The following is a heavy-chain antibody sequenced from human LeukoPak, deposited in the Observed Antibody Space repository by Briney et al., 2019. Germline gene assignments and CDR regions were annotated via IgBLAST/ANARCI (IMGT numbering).Heavy chain of an antibody. CDR3: AKDLETITMIVVVITDAFDI. V-gene: IGHV3-23*01. CDR1: GSTFSSYA. J-gene: IGHJ3*02. Sequence: GGSLRLSCAASGSTFSSYAMSWVRQAPGKGLEWVSAISGSGGSTYYADSVKGRFTISRDNSKNTLYLQMNSLRAEDTAVYYCAKDLETITMIVVVITDAFDIWGQGTMVTVSS. D-gene: IGHD3-22*01. CDR2: ISGSGGST.